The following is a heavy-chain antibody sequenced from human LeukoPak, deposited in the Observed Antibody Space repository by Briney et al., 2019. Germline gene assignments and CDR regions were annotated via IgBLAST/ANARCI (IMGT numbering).Heavy chain of an antibody. D-gene: IGHD6-13*01. Sequence: PSPTLSLTCAVSGGSISSGGYSWSWIRQPPGKGLEWIGYIYHSGSTYYNPSLKSRVTISLDRSQNQFSLKLTSVTAADTAVYYCARGIADPYSFDSWGQGTLVTVSS. CDR3: ARGIADPYSFDS. V-gene: IGHV4-30-2*01. J-gene: IGHJ4*02. CDR1: GGSISSGGYS. CDR2: IYHSGST.